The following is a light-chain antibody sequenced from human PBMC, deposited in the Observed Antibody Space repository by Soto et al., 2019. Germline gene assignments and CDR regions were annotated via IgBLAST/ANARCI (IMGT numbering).Light chain of an antibody. CDR1: QSVRSA. Sequence: EIVLTQSPDTLSLSPGERATLSCRASQSVRSALAWYQKKPGQAPRLLIYDASNRATGIPARFSGSGSGTDFTLTISCLEPEDFSVYYCQQRSNWPPEVTFGPGTKVDIK. V-gene: IGKV3-11*01. CDR3: QQRSNWPPEVT. J-gene: IGKJ3*01. CDR2: DAS.